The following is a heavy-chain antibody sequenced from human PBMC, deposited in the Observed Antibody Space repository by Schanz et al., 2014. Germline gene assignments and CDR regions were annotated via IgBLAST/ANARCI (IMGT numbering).Heavy chain of an antibody. CDR2: ISSSSSYI. V-gene: IGHV3-21*01. CDR1: GFTFSSYS. Sequence: EVQLVESGGGLVKPGGSLRLSCAASGFTFSSYSMNWVRQAPGKGLEWVSSISSSSSYIYYADSVKGRFTISRDNAKNSLYLQMRRLRVEDTAVYYCASGVHVSSLQKGLQFWGRGTLVIVSS. J-gene: IGHJ1*01. CDR3: ASGVHVSSLQKGLQF. D-gene: IGHD3-10*01.